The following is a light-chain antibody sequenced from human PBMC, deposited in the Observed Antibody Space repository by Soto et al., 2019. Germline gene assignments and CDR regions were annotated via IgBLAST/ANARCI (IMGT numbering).Light chain of an antibody. CDR2: GTS. V-gene: IGKV3-15*01. CDR1: QSVSSN. J-gene: IGKJ1*01. Sequence: EIVMTQSPATLSASPGERATLSCRASQSVSSNLAWYQQKPGQGPRLLIYGTSTRATRIPARFSGSGSGTEFTLTINCLQSEDFAVYYCQQSNNWPWTFGQGTK. CDR3: QQSNNWPWT.